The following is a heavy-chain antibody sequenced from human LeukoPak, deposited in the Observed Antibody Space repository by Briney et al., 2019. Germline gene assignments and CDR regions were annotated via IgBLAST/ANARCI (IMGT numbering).Heavy chain of an antibody. CDR3: ARVSPRDYGDYVKCGGFDY. J-gene: IGHJ4*02. V-gene: IGHV1-2*02. D-gene: IGHD4-17*01. Sequence: ASVKVSCKASGYTFTDYYMHWVRQAPGQGLEWMGWINPNSGGTNYAQKFQGRVTMTRDTSISTAYMELSRLRSDDTAVYYCARVSPRDYGDYVKCGGFDYWGQGTLVTVSS. CDR2: INPNSGGT. CDR1: GYTFTDYY.